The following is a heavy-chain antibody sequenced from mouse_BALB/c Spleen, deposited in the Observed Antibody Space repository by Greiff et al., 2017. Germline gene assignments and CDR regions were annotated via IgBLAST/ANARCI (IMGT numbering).Heavy chain of an antibody. D-gene: IGHD2-14*01. J-gene: IGHJ1*01. Sequence: VQLQQSGPGLVAPSQSLSITCTVSGFSLTSYGVHWVRQPPGKGLEWLGVIWAGGSTDYNSALKSRLSISKDNSKSQVFLKMNSLQTDDTAMYYCARNRYDWYFDVWGAGTTVTVSS. CDR3: ARNRYDWYFDV. V-gene: IGHV2-9*02. CDR2: IWAGGST. CDR1: GFSLTSYG.